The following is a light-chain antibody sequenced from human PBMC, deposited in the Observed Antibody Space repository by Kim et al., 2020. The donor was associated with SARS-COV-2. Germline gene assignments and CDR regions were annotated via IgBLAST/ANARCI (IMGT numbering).Light chain of an antibody. CDR3: HQHGSYPYT. CDR1: QGVNSF. Sequence: SASEVDTVTITCGASQGVNSFLAWFQQEPGKVPKRLIFAASSLQSGVPSRFSGSVSGTEFALTVTNLQPEDFATYYCHQHGSYPYTFGQGAKLEI. J-gene: IGKJ2*01. V-gene: IGKV1-17*03. CDR2: AAS.